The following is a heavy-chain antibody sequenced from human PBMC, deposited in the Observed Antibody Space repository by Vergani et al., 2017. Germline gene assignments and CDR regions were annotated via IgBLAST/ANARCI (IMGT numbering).Heavy chain of an antibody. CDR1: GGTFSSYA. J-gene: IGHJ6*02. Sequence: QVQLVQSGAEVKKPGSSVKVSCKASGGTFSSYAISWVRQAPGQGLEWMGRIIPIFGTANYAQKFQGRVTITADESTSTAYMELSSLRSEDTAVYYCAKRLGGCSSTSCPPPPGMDVWGQGTTVTVSS. CDR3: AKRLGGCSSTSCPPPPGMDV. D-gene: IGHD2-2*01. V-gene: IGHV1-69*18. CDR2: IIPIFGTA.